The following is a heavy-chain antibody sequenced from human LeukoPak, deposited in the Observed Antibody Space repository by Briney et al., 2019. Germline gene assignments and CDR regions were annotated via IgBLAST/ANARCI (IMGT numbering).Heavy chain of an antibody. CDR3: AKGLSALRAAGEY. V-gene: IGHV3-30*02. CDR2: ILSDGSEK. Sequence: GGSLRLSCAASGFTFSNSDMHWVRQVPGKGLEWVAYILSDGSEKHYADSVKGRFTISRDNSKNTMYLQVNSLRAEDTAVYYCAKGLSALRAAGEYWGQGTLVTVSS. CDR1: GFTFSNSD. D-gene: IGHD2/OR15-2a*01. J-gene: IGHJ4*02.